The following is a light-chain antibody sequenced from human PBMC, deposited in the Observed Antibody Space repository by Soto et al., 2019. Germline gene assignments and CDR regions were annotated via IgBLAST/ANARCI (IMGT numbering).Light chain of an antibody. CDR2: DAS. CDR1: QSVSNY. Sequence: EIVLTQSPATLSSSPGERATLSCRASQSVSNYLAWFQQKPGQAPRHLIYDASKRATGVPARFSGSGSGPDLTLTISSLEPEDFAVYYCQQHSNWPRTFGQGTKVEIK. CDR3: QQHSNWPRT. V-gene: IGKV3-11*01. J-gene: IGKJ1*01.